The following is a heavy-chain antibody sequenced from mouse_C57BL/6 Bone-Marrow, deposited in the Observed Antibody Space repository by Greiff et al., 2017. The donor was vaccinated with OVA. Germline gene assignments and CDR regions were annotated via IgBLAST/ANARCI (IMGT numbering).Heavy chain of an antibody. D-gene: IGHD2-12*01. CDR3: ARTEVLPPAMDY. CDR1: GYTFTDYY. CDR2: INPNNGGT. Sequence: VQLQQSGPELVKPGASVKISCKASGYTFTDYYMNWVKQSHGKSLEWIGDINPNNGGTSYNQKFKGKATLTVDKSSSTAYMELRSLTSEDSAVYYCARTEVLPPAMDYWGQGTSVTVSS. V-gene: IGHV1-26*01. J-gene: IGHJ4*01.